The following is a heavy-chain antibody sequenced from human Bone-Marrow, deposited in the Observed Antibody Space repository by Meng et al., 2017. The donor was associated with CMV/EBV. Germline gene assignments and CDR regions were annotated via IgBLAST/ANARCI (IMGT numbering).Heavy chain of an antibody. V-gene: IGHV3-66*02. CDR2: IYSGGST. J-gene: IGHJ5*02. D-gene: IGHD3-16*01. Sequence: GESLKISCAASGFTVSSNYMSWVRQAPGKGLEWVSVIYSGGSTYYADSVKGRFTISRDNSKNTLYLQMNSLRAEDTAVYYCAKDDNGYTGEGGSWGQGTLVTASS. CDR3: AKDDNGYTGEGGS. CDR1: GFTVSSNY.